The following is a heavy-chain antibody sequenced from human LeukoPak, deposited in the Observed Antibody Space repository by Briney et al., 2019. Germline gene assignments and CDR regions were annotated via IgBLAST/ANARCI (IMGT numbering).Heavy chain of an antibody. V-gene: IGHV4-39*07. CDR3: ASSVGSTDY. Sequence: SETLSLTCTVSGGSISSSSYYWGWIRQPPGKGLEWIGSIYYSGSTYYNPSLKSRLTISVDTSKNQFSLKLGSVTAADTAVYYCASSVGSTDYWGQGALVTVSS. D-gene: IGHD1-26*01. CDR2: IYYSGST. CDR1: GGSISSSSYY. J-gene: IGHJ4*02.